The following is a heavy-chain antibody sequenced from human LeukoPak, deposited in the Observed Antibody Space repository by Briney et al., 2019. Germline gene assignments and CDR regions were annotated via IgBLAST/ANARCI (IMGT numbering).Heavy chain of an antibody. CDR1: GFTFSSYA. CDR3: ARDPYSGTYGDTYYYYMDV. CDR2: ISYDGSNK. Sequence: QPGGSLRLSCAASGFTFSSYAMHWVRQAPGKGLEWVAVISYDGSNKYYADSVKGRFTVTRDNSRNTLHLQMNSLRAEDTAVYYCARDPYSGTYGDTYYYYMDVWGKGTTVTISS. J-gene: IGHJ6*03. D-gene: IGHD1-26*01. V-gene: IGHV3-30*04.